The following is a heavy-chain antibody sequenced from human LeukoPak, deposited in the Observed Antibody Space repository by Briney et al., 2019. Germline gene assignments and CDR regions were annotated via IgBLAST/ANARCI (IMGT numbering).Heavy chain of an antibody. V-gene: IGHV1-69*13. CDR3: ARGEGHSGYDYYWFDP. Sequence: ASVKVSCKASGGTFSSYAISWVRQAPGQGLEWMGGIIPIFGTANYAQKFQGRVTITADESTSTAYMELSSLRSEDTAVYYCARGEGHSGYDYYWFDPWGRGTLVTVSS. D-gene: IGHD5-12*01. J-gene: IGHJ5*02. CDR1: GGTFSSYA. CDR2: IIPIFGTA.